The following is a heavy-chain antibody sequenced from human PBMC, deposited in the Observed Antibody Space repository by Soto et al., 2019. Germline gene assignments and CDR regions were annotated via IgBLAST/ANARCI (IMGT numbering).Heavy chain of an antibody. J-gene: IGHJ4*02. CDR2: ITWNGGST. Sequence: GGSLRPSCAASGFTFDDYGMTWVRQAPGKGLEWVSGITWNGGSTGYADSVKGRFIISRDNAKNFLYLQMNSLRAEDTALYYCARGYSSGYYYFDYWGQGTLVTVSS. CDR3: ARGYSSGYYYFDY. CDR1: GFTFDDYG. V-gene: IGHV3-20*04. D-gene: IGHD3-22*01.